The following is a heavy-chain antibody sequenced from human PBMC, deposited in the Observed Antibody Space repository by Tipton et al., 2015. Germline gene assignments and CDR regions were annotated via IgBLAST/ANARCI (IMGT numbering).Heavy chain of an antibody. CDR1: GESFSAFY. Sequence: TLSLTCGAYGESFSAFYWNWIRQPPGGGLEWIGEINHSGSTTHNPSLKSRVTMSVDKSKNQFSLQLNSVTAADTAVYCCAREVWEYGSSGYDYWGQGTLVTVSS. V-gene: IGHV4-34*10. D-gene: IGHD3-22*01. CDR3: AREVWEYGSSGYDY. J-gene: IGHJ4*02. CDR2: INHSGST.